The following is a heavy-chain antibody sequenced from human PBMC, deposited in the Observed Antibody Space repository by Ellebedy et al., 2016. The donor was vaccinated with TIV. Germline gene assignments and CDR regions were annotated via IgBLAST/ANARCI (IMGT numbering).Heavy chain of an antibody. CDR3: AREGVVATMYIDT. CDR1: NGPIDKYY. J-gene: IGHJ4*02. D-gene: IGHD5-12*01. V-gene: IGHV4-59*12. CDR2: IFYSGNT. Sequence: MPSETLSLTCTVSNGPIDKYYWTWIRQPPGSGLEWIGHIFYSGNTKYNSSLKNRVTISLDASKSQFSLKLLSMTAADTAVYYCAREGVVATMYIDTWGPGTLVTVSS.